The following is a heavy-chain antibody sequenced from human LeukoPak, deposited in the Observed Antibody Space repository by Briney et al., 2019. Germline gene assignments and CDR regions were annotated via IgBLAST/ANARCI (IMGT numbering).Heavy chain of an antibody. CDR2: ISYDGSNK. J-gene: IGHJ4*02. D-gene: IGHD6-13*01. Sequence: XGSLRLSCAASGFTFSSYGMHWVRQAPGKGLEWVAVISYDGSNKYYADSVKGRFTISRDNSKNTLYLQMNSLRAEDTAVYYCAKDSIAAADPYFDYWGQGTLVTVSS. V-gene: IGHV3-30*18. CDR3: AKDSIAAADPYFDY. CDR1: GFTFSSYG.